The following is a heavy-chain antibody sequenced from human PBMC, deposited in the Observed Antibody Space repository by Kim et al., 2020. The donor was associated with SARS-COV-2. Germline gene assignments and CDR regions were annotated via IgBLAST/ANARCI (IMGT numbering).Heavy chain of an antibody. Sequence: SVKGRFTISRDNSKNTLYLQMNSLRAEDTAVYYCARAFGGRQLASGGMDVWGQGTTVTVSS. J-gene: IGHJ6*02. CDR3: ARAFGGRQLASGGMDV. V-gene: IGHV3-30*01. D-gene: IGHD6-6*01.